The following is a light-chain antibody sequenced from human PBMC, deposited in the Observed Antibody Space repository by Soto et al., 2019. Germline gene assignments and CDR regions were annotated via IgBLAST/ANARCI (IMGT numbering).Light chain of an antibody. CDR3: PPYGSSPRP. V-gene: IGKV3-20*01. J-gene: IGKJ1*01. CDR1: QSVTRRY. CDR2: GAS. Sequence: FTQSPGTLSLCPGGRASRSRRASQSVTRRYLAWYQQKPGQAPRLLIFGASIRDTGIPDRFSGSGSGTDFTPTISRLEYPDFPAYYCPPYGSSPRPFGQGTKVDI.